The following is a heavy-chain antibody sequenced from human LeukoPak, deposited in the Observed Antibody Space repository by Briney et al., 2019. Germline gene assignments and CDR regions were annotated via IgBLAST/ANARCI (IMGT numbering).Heavy chain of an antibody. CDR1: GGSISSYY. CDR3: AREQYYDFWSGSPGAFDI. D-gene: IGHD3-3*01. V-gene: IGHV4-59*01. Sequence: PSETLSLTCTASGGSISSYYWSWIRQPPGKGLEWIGYIYYSGSTNYNPSLKSRVTISVDTSKNQFSLKLSSVTAADTAVYYCAREQYYDFWSGSPGAFDIWGQGTMVTVSS. J-gene: IGHJ3*02. CDR2: IYYSGST.